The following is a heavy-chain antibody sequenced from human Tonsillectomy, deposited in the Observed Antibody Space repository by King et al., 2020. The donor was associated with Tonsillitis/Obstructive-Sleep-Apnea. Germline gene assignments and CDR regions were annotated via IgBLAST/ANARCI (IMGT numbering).Heavy chain of an antibody. D-gene: IGHD2-21*01. J-gene: IGHJ4*02. CDR1: GFTFSNAW. Sequence: VQLVESGGGLVEPGGSLRLSCAASGFTFSNAWMSWFRQAPGKGLEWAGRIKNKTEGGTRDYAAAVKGRFPISRDDSKNTLYLQMNSLKTEDTAVYYCTTLWWRAVARDYWGQGTLVTVSS. V-gene: IGHV3-15*01. CDR2: IKNKTEGGTR. CDR3: TTLWWRAVARDY.